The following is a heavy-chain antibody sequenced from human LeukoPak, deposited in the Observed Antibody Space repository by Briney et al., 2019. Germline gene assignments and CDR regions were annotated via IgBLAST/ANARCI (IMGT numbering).Heavy chain of an antibody. CDR1: GFTFSSYS. V-gene: IGHV3-21*01. CDR2: ISSSSSYI. CDR3: AAVAMVNAFDI. Sequence: GGSLRLSCAASGFTFSSYSMNWVRQAPGKGLEWVSSISSSSSYIYYADSVKGRFTISRDNAKNSLYLQMNSLRAEDTAVHYCAAVAMVNAFDIWGQGTMVTVSS. D-gene: IGHD5-18*01. J-gene: IGHJ3*02.